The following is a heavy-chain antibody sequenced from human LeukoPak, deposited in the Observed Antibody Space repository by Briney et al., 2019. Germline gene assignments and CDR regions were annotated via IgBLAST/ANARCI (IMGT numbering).Heavy chain of an antibody. Sequence: ASVKVSCKASGYTFTSYDINWVRQATGQGLEWMGWMNPNSGNTGYAQKFQGRVTMTRNTSISTAYMELSSLRSEDTAVYYCARDVEMATEVFDYWGQGTLVTVST. CDR3: ARDVEMATEVFDY. J-gene: IGHJ4*02. V-gene: IGHV1-8*01. CDR1: GYTFTSYD. CDR2: MNPNSGNT. D-gene: IGHD5-24*01.